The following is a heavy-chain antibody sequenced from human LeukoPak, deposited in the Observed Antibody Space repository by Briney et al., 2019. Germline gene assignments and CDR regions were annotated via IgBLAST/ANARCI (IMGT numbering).Heavy chain of an antibody. J-gene: IGHJ4*02. D-gene: IGHD3-16*02. CDR2: ISGSGGST. CDR3: AKDDRRRGKYYFDY. Sequence: TGGSLRLSCAASGFTFSSYAMSWVRQAPGKGLEWVSGISGSGGSTYYADSVKGRFTISRDNSKNTLYLQMNSLRAEDTAVHYCAKDDRRRGKYYFDYWGQGTLVTVSS. V-gene: IGHV3-23*01. CDR1: GFTFSSYA.